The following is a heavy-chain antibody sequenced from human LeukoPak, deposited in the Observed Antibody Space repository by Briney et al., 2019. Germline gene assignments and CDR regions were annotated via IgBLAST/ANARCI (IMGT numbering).Heavy chain of an antibody. J-gene: IGHJ4*02. Sequence: PSQTLSLTCTVSGGSISSGSYYWSWIRQPPGKGLEWIGYIYHSGSTYYNPSLKSRVTISVDRSKNQFSLKLSSVTAADTAVYYCARGRGDYWGQGTLVTVSS. CDR2: IYHSGST. D-gene: IGHD3-10*01. CDR3: ARGRGDY. CDR1: GGSISSGSYY. V-gene: IGHV4-30-2*01.